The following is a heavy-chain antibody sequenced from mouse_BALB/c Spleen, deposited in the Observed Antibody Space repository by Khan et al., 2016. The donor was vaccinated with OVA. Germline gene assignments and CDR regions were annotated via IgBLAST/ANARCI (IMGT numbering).Heavy chain of an antibody. D-gene: IGHD2-10*01. CDR2: INTYTGEP. J-gene: IGHJ4*01. V-gene: IGHV9-3-1*01. CDR3: ARPPYFSYTLDY. Sequence: QIQLVQSGPELKKPGETVKISCKASGYTFPSYGMNWVKQSPGKALKWMGWINTYTGEPTYADDFKGRFAFSLETSASTAYLQINNLKNEDTATYFCARPPYFSYTLDYWGQGTSVTVSS. CDR1: GYTFPSYG.